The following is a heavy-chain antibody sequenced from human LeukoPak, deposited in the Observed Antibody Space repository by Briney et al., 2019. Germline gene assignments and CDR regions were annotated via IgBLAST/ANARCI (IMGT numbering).Heavy chain of an antibody. CDR2: IYYDGST. J-gene: IGHJ3*02. Sequence: SETLSLTCTVSGGGISNHYWSWIRQPPGKGLEWIVYIYYDGSTDYSPSLRSRVTISLDTSKNQFSLRLSSVTAADTAVYYCARSSRDPDMAFDSWGQGTMVTVSS. CDR1: GGGISNHY. D-gene: IGHD5-24*01. V-gene: IGHV4-59*11. CDR3: ARSSRDPDMAFDS.